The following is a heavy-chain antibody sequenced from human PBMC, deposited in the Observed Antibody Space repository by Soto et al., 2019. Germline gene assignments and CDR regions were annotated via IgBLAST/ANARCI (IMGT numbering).Heavy chain of an antibody. CDR2: ILYDGSKK. CDR3: AIGYYDGSGSYWVFDC. CDR1: GFTFNTYG. Sequence: GGSLRLSCAASGFTFNTYGMQWVLQAPGKGLDWVAVILYDGSKKDYADSVKGRFTIARDNAKNSLYLQMNSLRAEDTAVYYCAIGYYDGSGSYWVFDCWGQRTLVTVSS. D-gene: IGHD3-22*01. V-gene: IGHV3-30*03. J-gene: IGHJ4*02.